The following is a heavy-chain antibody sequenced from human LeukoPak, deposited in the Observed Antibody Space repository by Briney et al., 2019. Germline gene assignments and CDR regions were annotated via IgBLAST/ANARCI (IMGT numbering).Heavy chain of an antibody. D-gene: IGHD6-13*01. J-gene: IGHJ4*02. CDR2: IYYTGTT. CDR1: GGSISNYY. V-gene: IGHV4-59*01. Sequence: SETLSLTCTVSGGSISNYYWSWIRQPPGKGLEWIGYIYYTGTTNYNPSLKSRVTLSVDASRNEFSLKLSSVTAADTAVYYCARDRRPAITAAGFDCWGQGTLVTVSS. CDR3: ARDRRPAITAAGFDC.